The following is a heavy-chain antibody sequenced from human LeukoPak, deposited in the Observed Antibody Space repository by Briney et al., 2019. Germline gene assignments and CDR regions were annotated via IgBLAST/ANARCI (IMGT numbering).Heavy chain of an antibody. CDR2: IIPIFGTA. V-gene: IGHV1-69*01. CDR1: GGTFSSYA. D-gene: IGHD3-22*01. Sequence: SVKVSCKASGGTFSSYAISWVRQAPGQGLEWMGGIIPIFGTANYAQKFQGRVAITADESTSTAYMELSSLRSEDTAVYYCARAVNPYDSSGYYSYYFDYWGQGTLVTVSS. J-gene: IGHJ4*02. CDR3: ARAVNPYDSSGYYSYYFDY.